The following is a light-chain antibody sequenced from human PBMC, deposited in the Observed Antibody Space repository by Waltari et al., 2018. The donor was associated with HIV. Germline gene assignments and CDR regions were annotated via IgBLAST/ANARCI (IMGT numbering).Light chain of an antibody. CDR1: SSDVGGYNY. J-gene: IGLJ2*01. CDR2: DVS. V-gene: IGLV2-11*01. CDR3: CSYAGSFV. Sequence: QSALTQPRSVSGSPGQSVTISCTGTSSDVGGYNYVSWNHQHPGKAPKLMIYDVSKRPSGVPDRFSGSKSGNTASLTISGLQAEDEADYYCCSYAGSFVFGGGTKLTVL.